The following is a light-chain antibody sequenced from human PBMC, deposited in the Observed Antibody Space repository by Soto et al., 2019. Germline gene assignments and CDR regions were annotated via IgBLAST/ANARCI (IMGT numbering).Light chain of an antibody. Sequence: EILLTQSPATLSLSPGGRATLSCRASQSVNNFLAWYQQKPGQAPRLLIFDASYRATSIPGRFSGSGSGTDFTLSINSLQPEDFATYYCQQAYSFPITFGQGTRLENK. CDR1: QSVNNF. V-gene: IGKV3-11*01. CDR3: QQAYSFPIT. J-gene: IGKJ5*01. CDR2: DAS.